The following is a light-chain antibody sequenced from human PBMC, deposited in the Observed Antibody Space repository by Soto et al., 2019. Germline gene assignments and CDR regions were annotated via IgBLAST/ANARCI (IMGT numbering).Light chain of an antibody. Sequence: SYELTQPPSVSVAPGKTARITCGGNNIGSKSVHWYQQKPSQAPVLVIYYDSDRPSGIPERFSGSNSENTATLTISRVEAGDEADYYCQVWDSSSDHLVFGTGTKLTVL. J-gene: IGLJ1*01. V-gene: IGLV3-21*04. CDR3: QVWDSSSDHLV. CDR2: YDS. CDR1: NIGSKS.